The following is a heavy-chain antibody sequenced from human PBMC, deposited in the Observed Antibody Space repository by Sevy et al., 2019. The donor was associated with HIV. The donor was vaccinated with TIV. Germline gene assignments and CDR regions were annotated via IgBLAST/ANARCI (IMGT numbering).Heavy chain of an antibody. V-gene: IGHV4-38-2*01. Sequence: SETLSLTCAVSGYSISSDYYWGWIRQPPGKGLEWIGSIYHSGYSYYNPSLKSRVTISVDTSKNQFSLNLSSVTAADTAVYYCARAIGTQVAGLYYFDYWGQGTLVTVSS. D-gene: IGHD6-19*01. CDR2: IYHSGYS. J-gene: IGHJ4*02. CDR1: GYSISSDYY. CDR3: ARAIGTQVAGLYYFDY.